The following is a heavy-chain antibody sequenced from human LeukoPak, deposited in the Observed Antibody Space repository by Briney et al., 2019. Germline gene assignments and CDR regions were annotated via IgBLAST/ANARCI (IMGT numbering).Heavy chain of an antibody. CDR3: GRDVEVERIWHTSDI. Sequence: SGGSLRLSCAASGFTSSDHYIQWVRQAPGKGLEWVGRSRNKAQSYTTEYAAAVKGRFTISRDESKNSIYLQMNSLEIEDTAVYHCGRDVEVERIWHTSDIWGQGTMVTVSS. V-gene: IGHV3-72*01. CDR1: GFTSSDHY. J-gene: IGHJ3*02. D-gene: IGHD1-1*01. CDR2: SRNKAQSYTT.